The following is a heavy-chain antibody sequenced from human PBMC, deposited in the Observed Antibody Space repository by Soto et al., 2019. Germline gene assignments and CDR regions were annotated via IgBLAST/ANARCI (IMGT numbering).Heavy chain of an antibody. V-gene: IGHV3-23*01. CDR3: AKDSALAAAERVDY. J-gene: IGHJ4*02. Sequence: GGSLKLSCAASGFTFSSYAMSWVRQAPGKGLEWVSAISGSGGSTYYADSVKGRFTISRDNSKNTLYLQMNSLRAEDTAVYYCAKDSALAAAERVDYWGQGTLVTVSS. CDR2: ISGSGGST. CDR1: GFTFSSYA. D-gene: IGHD6-13*01.